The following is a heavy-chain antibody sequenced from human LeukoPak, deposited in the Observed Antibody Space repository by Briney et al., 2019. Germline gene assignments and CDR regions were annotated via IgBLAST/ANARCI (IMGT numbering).Heavy chain of an antibody. CDR2: IRNRARGYTT. J-gene: IGHJ4*02. CDR3: ATETEDSSAYYYFDY. CDR1: GSTFSDHY. V-gene: IGHV3-72*01. Sequence: GGSLRLSCVASGSTFSDHYMDWVRQAPGKGLEWVARIRNRARGYTTDYAASAKGRFTISRDDSEGSLYLQMNSLQTEDTAVYYCATETEDSSAYYYFDYWGQGALVTVSS. D-gene: IGHD3-22*01.